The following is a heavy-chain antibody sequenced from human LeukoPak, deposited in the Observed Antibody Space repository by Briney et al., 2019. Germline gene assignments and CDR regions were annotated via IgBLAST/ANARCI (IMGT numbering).Heavy chain of an antibody. V-gene: IGHV4-30-4*01. CDR3: ARTGPTSGGDY. Sequence: PSETLSLTCTLSGGSISSYYWSWIRQPPGKGLEWIGYIYYSGSTYYNPSLKSRVTISVDTSKNQFSLKLSSVTAADTAVYYCARTGPTSGGDYWGQGTLVTVSS. CDR2: IYYSGST. J-gene: IGHJ4*02. D-gene: IGHD3-16*01. CDR1: GGSISSYY.